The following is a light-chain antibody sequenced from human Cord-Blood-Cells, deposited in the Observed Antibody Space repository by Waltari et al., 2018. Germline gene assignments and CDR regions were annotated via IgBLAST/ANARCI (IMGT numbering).Light chain of an antibody. CDR3: QQRSNWPPYS. V-gene: IGKV3-11*01. Sequence: EIVLTQSPATLCLSPGERDTLSCRASQSVSSYLAWYQQKPGQAPRLLIYDASNRATGIPARFSGSGSGTDFTLTISSLEPEDFAVYYCQQRSNWPPYSFGQGTKLEIK. CDR2: DAS. CDR1: QSVSSY. J-gene: IGKJ2*03.